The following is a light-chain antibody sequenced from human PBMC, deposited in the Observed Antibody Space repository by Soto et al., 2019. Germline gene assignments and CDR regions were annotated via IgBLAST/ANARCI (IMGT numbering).Light chain of an antibody. J-gene: IGKJ4*01. CDR1: QSVLYSSNNKNY. CDR3: QQYYSTPLT. V-gene: IGKV4-1*01. Sequence: IVMTQSPDSLAVSLGERATINCKSSQSVLYSSNNKNYLAWYQQKPGQPPKLLIYWASTRESGVPDRFSGSGSGKDFTLTISSLQAEDVAVYYCQQYYSTPLTFGGGNKVDIX. CDR2: WAS.